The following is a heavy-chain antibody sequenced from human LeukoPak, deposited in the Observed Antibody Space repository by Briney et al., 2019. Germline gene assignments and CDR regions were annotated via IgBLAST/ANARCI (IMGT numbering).Heavy chain of an antibody. CDR3: ARRRITMIVMFNP. CDR1: GGSFSGYY. J-gene: IGHJ5*02. Sequence: SETLSLTCAVYGGSFSGYYWSWIRQPPGKGLEWIGEINHSGSTNYNPSLKSRVTMSVDTSKNQFSLKLSSVTAADTAVYYCARRRITMIVMFNPWGQGTLVTVSS. V-gene: IGHV4-34*01. CDR2: INHSGST. D-gene: IGHD3-22*01.